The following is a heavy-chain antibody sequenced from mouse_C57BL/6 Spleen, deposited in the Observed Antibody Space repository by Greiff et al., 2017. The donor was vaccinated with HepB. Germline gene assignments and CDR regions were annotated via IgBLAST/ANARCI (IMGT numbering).Heavy chain of an antibody. CDR2: IDPSDSYT. CDR3: ARHGPDY. V-gene: IGHV1-50*01. D-gene: IGHD1-1*02. Sequence: QVQLKQPGAELVKPGASVKLSCKASGYTFTSYWMQWVKQRPGQGLEWIGEIDPSDSYTNYNQKFKGKATLTVDTSSSTAYMQLSSLTSEDSAVYYCARHGPDYWGQGTTLTVSS. J-gene: IGHJ2*01. CDR1: GYTFTSYW.